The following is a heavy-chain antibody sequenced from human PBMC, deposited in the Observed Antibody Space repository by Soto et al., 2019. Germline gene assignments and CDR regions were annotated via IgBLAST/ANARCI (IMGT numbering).Heavy chain of an antibody. V-gene: IGHV1-3*01. J-gene: IGHJ6*02. Sequence: ASVKVSCKASGYTFTSYAMHWARQAPGQRLEWMGWINAGNGNTKYSQKFQGRVTITRDTSASTAYMELSSLRSEDTAVYYCARDIEITMVRGVIMGAYYYYYGMDVWGQGTTVTVSS. CDR3: ARDIEITMVRGVIMGAYYYYYGMDV. CDR1: GYTFTSYA. D-gene: IGHD3-10*01. CDR2: INAGNGNT.